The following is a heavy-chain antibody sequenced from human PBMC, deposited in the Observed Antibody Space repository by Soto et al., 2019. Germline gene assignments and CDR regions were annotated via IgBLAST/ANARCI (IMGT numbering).Heavy chain of an antibody. J-gene: IGHJ6*02. CDR3: ARNERYCTSTTCPPYYGMDV. V-gene: IGHV3-30*03. Sequence: LRLSCVVSGFTFRSYGMHWVRQAPGKGLEWVAVVSFDGGNQYYADSVKGRFTISRDNSKNTLYLQMNTLRTEDTAVYYCARNERYCTSTTCPPYYGMDVWGQGTTVTVSS. D-gene: IGHD2-2*01. CDR2: VSFDGGNQ. CDR1: GFTFRSYG.